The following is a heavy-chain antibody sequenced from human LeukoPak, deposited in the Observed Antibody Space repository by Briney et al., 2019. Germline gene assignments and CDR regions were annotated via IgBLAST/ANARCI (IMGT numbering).Heavy chain of an antibody. CDR2: IVGSGNSA. V-gene: IGHV3-23*01. CDR3: ASRLYSGSYYDY. J-gene: IGHJ4*02. Sequence: GSLRLSCAASGFTFSSYAMTWVRQAPGKGLEWVSVIVGSGNSANYADSVKGRFTISRDNSRNMVYLQMNRLRAEDTAVYYCASRLYSGSYYDYWGQGTLVTVSS. CDR1: GFTFSSYA. D-gene: IGHD1-26*01.